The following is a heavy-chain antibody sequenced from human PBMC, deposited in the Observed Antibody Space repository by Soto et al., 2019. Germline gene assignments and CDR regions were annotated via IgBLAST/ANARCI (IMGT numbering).Heavy chain of an antibody. CDR1: GCSLSSSSYY. CDR2: IYYSGST. V-gene: IGHV4-39*01. J-gene: IGHJ4*02. CDR3: ARSSQRSPFSFSDY. D-gene: IGHD4-17*01. Sequence: ASETLSLTCTFSGCSLSSSSYYWGWVRQPPGKGLEWIGSIYYSGSTYYNPSLKSRVTISVDTSKNQFSLKLSSVTAADTAVYYCARSSQRSPFSFSDYWGQGTLVTVSS.